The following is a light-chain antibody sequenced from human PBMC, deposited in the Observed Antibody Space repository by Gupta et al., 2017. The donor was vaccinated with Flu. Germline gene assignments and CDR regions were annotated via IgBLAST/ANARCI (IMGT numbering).Light chain of an antibody. J-gene: IGLJ2*01. CDR1: SSNIESNT. CDR2: SNN. CDR3: AAWDDSLNGVV. V-gene: IGLV1-44*01. Sequence: QSVLTQPPSASGTPGQRVTISCSGSSSNIESNTVNWYQQLPGTAPKLLIYSNNQRPSGVPDRFSGSKSGTSASLAISVLKSEDEADYYCAAWDDSLNGVVFGGGTKLTVL.